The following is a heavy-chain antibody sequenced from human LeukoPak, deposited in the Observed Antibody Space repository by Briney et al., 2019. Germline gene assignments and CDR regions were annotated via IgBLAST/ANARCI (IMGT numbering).Heavy chain of an antibody. CDR2: ISSSSSYI. CDR1: GFTFSSYS. V-gene: IGHV3-21*01. CDR3: ARADDSSGYYLGFYGY. J-gene: IGHJ4*02. Sequence: PGGSLRLSCAASGFTFSSYSMNWVRQAPGKGLEWVSSISSSSSYIYYADSVKGRFTISRDNAKNSLYPQMNSLRAEDTAVYYCARADDSSGYYLGFYGYWGQGTLVTVSS. D-gene: IGHD3-22*01.